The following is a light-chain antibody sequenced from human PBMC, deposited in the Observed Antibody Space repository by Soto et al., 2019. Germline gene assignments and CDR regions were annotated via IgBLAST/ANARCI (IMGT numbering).Light chain of an antibody. V-gene: IGKV3-15*01. Sequence: EIVMTQSPATLSVSPGERATLSCRASQSVSSNLAWYQQKPGQAPRFLIYGASTRATGIPARFSGSGSGTEFTLTISSLQPEDFAVYYCQQYDNWPLTFGGGTKVDIK. CDR1: QSVSSN. CDR2: GAS. CDR3: QQYDNWPLT. J-gene: IGKJ4*01.